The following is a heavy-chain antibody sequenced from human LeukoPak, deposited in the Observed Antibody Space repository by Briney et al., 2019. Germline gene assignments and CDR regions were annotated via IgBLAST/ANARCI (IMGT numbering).Heavy chain of an antibody. J-gene: IGHJ4*02. CDR1: GFTFSSYG. CDR2: IWYDGSNK. D-gene: IGHD3-10*01. Sequence: QPGRSLRLSCAASGFTFSSYGMHWVRQAPGKGLEWVAVIWYDGSNKYYADSVKGRFTISRDNSKNTLYLQMNSLRAEDTAVYYCAREEYYGSGSYYTAYYFDYWGQGTLVTVSS. CDR3: AREEYYGSGSYYTAYYFDY. V-gene: IGHV3-33*01.